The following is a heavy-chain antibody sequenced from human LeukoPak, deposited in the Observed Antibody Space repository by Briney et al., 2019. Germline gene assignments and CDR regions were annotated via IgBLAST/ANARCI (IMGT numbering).Heavy chain of an antibody. CDR1: GFTFSSYV. CDR2: ISASGGST. Sequence: GGFLRLSCAASGFTFSSYVMSWLRQAPGKGLEWVSAISASGGSTYYADSVKGRFTISRDNSKNTLYLQMHSLRAEDTAVYYCAKDPRMTTLDYWGQGTLVTVSS. D-gene: IGHD4-11*01. J-gene: IGHJ4*02. V-gene: IGHV3-23*01. CDR3: AKDPRMTTLDY.